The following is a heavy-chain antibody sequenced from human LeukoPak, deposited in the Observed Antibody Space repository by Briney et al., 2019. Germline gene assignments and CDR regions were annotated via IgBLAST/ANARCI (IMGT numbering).Heavy chain of an antibody. J-gene: IGHJ4*02. Sequence: PSETLSLTCTVSGGAISSYYWSWIRQPPRTGLEWIGYIHYTGSTNYNPSLKSRVTISVGTSKNQFSLKLSSVTAADTAVYYCARVRDRSGYFYDFDYWGQGTLVTVSS. V-gene: IGHV4-59*01. CDR1: GGAISSYY. CDR2: IHYTGST. D-gene: IGHD3-22*01. CDR3: ARVRDRSGYFYDFDY.